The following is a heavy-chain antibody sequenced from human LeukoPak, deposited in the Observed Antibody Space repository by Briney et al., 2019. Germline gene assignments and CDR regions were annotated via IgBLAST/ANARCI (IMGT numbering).Heavy chain of an antibody. Sequence: GGSLRLSCAASGFTFSSYSMNWVRQAPGKGLEWVSHITASGTAMFYADSVKGRFTISRDNAKNSLYLQMNSLRAEDTAVYYCANWDPPLYYYYGMDVWGQGTTVTVSS. CDR3: ANWDPPLYYYYGMDV. V-gene: IGHV3-48*01. J-gene: IGHJ6*02. CDR1: GFTFSSYS. D-gene: IGHD7-27*01. CDR2: ITASGTAM.